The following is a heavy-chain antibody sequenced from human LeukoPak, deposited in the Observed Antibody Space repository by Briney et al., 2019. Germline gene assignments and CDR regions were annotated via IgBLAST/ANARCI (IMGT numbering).Heavy chain of an antibody. CDR1: GFTFSSYA. D-gene: IGHD3-3*01. V-gene: IGHV3-23*01. Sequence: GGSLRLSCAASGFTFSSYAMSWVRQTPGKGLEWVSAISGSGGSTYYADSVKGRFTISRDNSKNTLFLQMNSLRVEDTAPYYRAKSVAIYFYYGLDVWGQGTTVTVSS. CDR2: ISGSGGST. J-gene: IGHJ6*02. CDR3: AKSVAIYFYYGLDV.